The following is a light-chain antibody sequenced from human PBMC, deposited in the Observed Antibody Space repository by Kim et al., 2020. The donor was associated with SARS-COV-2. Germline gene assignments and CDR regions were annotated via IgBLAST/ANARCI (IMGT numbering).Light chain of an antibody. J-gene: IGKJ1*01. CDR2: AAS. CDR3: QQLNSYRT. CDR1: QGISSY. Sequence: PASVGDRVTITCRASQGISSYVAWYQQKPGKAPKLLIYAASTLESGVPSRFSGSGSGTDFTLTISSLQPEDFATYYCQQLNSYRTFGQGTKVDIK. V-gene: IGKV1-9*01.